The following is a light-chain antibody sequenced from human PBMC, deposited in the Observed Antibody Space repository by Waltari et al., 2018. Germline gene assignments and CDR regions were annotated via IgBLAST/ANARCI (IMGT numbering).Light chain of an antibody. CDR1: QDISRW. J-gene: IGKJ4*01. CDR3: QQANSFPLT. Sequence: DIQMTQFPSSVSASVGDRVTITCRASQDISRWLAWYQQKPGKAPKFLIYAASNLQSGVPSRFSGTGSGTEFTLTISSLQPEDFATYYCQQANSFPLTFGGGTKVEIK. V-gene: IGKV1-12*01. CDR2: AAS.